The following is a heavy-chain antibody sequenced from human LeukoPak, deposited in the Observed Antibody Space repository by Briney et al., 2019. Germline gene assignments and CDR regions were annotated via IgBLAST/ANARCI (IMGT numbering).Heavy chain of an antibody. CDR1: GFTFSSYA. V-gene: IGHV3-23*01. CDR2: ISGSGGST. D-gene: IGHD3-22*01. CDR3: ARGGGYYYDSSGYYP. J-gene: IGHJ5*02. Sequence: PGGSLRLSCAASGFTFSSYAMSWVRQAPGKGLEWVSAISGSGGSTYYADSVKGRLTISRDNSKNTLYLQMNSLRAEDTAVYYCARGGGYYYDSSGYYPYGQGTLVTVSS.